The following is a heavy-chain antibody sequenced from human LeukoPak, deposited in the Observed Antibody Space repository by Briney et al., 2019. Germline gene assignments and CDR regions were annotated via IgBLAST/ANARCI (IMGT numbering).Heavy chain of an antibody. V-gene: IGHV4-39*07. D-gene: IGHD3-3*01. CDR3: ASLRERSYYARGFDY. CDR2: INHSGST. J-gene: IGHJ4*02. CDR1: GGSISSSSYY. Sequence: SETLSLTCTVSGGSISSSSYYWGWIRQPPGKGLEWIGEINHSGSTNYNPSLKSRVTISVDTSKNQFSLKLSSVTAADTAVYYCASLRERSYYARGFDYWGQGTLVTVSS.